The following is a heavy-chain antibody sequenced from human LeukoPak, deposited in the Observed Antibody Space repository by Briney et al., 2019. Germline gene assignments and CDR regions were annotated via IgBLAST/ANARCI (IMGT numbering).Heavy chain of an antibody. D-gene: IGHD4-23*01. CDR1: GFTFSSYW. V-gene: IGHV3-74*01. CDR2: INSDGSST. CDR3: AKDLTTTRTTVVDY. J-gene: IGHJ4*02. Sequence: GGSLRLSCAASGFTFSSYWMHWVRQAPGKGLVWVSRINSDGSSTYYADSVKGRFTISRDNSKNTLYLQMNSLRAEDTAVYYCAKDLTTTRTTVVDYWGQGTLVTVSS.